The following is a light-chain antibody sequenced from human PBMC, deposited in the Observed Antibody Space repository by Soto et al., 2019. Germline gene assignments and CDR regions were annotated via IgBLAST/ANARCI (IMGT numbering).Light chain of an antibody. Sequence: DIQMTQSPSSLSASIGDSVIITCRASQDIGTYLNWYQHKPGKAPKHLIYAASSLQTVVPSRFTDSGSGTEFTLTIDSLQPEDFATYYCQQSYTTPRITFGQWTRLEIK. CDR1: QDIGTY. CDR3: QQSYTTPRIT. V-gene: IGKV1-39*01. J-gene: IGKJ5*01. CDR2: AAS.